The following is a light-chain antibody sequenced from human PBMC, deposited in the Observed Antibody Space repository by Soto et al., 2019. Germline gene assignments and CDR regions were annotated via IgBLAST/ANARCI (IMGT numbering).Light chain of an antibody. CDR2: STN. Sequence: QAVVTQEPSFSVSPGGTVTLTCGLSSGSVSTSYYPSWYQQTPGQAPRTLIYSTNTRSSGVPDRFSGSILGNKAALTITGAQADDESDYYCVLYMGSGINWVVCGGTKLTVL. J-gene: IGLJ3*02. CDR1: SGSVSTSYY. V-gene: IGLV8-61*01. CDR3: VLYMGSGINWV.